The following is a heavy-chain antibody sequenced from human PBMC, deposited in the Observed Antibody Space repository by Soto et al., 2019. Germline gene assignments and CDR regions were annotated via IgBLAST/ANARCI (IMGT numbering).Heavy chain of an antibody. J-gene: IGHJ5*02. CDR3: ARDLENYGVFS. V-gene: IGHV4-38-2*02. Sequence: SETLSLTCAVSGYSISLGYYWGWIRQPAGKGLEWIGRIYNSGSTYYNPSLKSRVTMSVDTSKNQFSLKLSSVTAADTAVYYCARDLENYGVFSWGQGTLVTVS. CDR1: GYSISLGYY. CDR2: IYNSGST. D-gene: IGHD4-17*01.